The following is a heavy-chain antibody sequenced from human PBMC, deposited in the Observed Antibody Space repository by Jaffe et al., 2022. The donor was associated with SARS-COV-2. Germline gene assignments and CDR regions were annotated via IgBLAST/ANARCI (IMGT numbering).Heavy chain of an antibody. D-gene: IGHD5-12*01. V-gene: IGHV3-23*04. Sequence: EVQLVESGGGLVQPGGSLRLSCAASGFTFSSYAMSWVRQAPGKGLEWVSAISGSGGSTYYADSVKGRFTISRDNSKNTLYLQMNSLRAEDTAVYYCAKAAFRKMATIDWDDAFDIWGQGTMVTVSS. CDR2: ISGSGGST. CDR1: GFTFSSYA. J-gene: IGHJ3*02. CDR3: AKAAFRKMATIDWDDAFDI.